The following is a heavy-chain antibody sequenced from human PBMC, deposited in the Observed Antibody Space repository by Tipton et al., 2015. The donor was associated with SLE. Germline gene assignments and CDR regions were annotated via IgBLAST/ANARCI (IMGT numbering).Heavy chain of an antibody. J-gene: IGHJ4*02. CDR3: ATRVRTHWNSVGFDS. D-gene: IGHD1-7*01. CDR2: IYYSGST. CDR1: GGSISSYY. Sequence: TLSLTCTVSGGSISSYYWSWIRQPPGKGLEWIGYIYYSGSTNCDPSLKSRVTISLDTSKTQFSLRLGSVTAADTANYYCATRVRTHWNSVGFDSWGQGILVTVSS. V-gene: IGHV4-59*08.